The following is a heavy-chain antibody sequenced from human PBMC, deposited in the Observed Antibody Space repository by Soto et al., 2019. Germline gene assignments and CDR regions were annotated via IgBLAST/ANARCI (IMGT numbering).Heavy chain of an antibody. CDR1: GFTFSNAW. J-gene: IGHJ4*02. V-gene: IGHV3-15*01. Sequence: LGGSLRLSCAASGFTFSNAWMSWVRQAPGKGLEWVGRIKSKPDGGTTDYAAPVKGRFTISRDDSKNTLYLQMNSLKTEDSSVYYCTTAPSIVGVDYWGQGTLVTVSS. D-gene: IGHD1-26*01. CDR3: TTAPSIVGVDY. CDR2: IKSKPDGGTT.